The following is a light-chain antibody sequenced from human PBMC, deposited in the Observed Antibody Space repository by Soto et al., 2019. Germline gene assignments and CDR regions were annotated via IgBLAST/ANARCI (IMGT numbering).Light chain of an antibody. J-gene: IGLJ1*01. CDR2: EVS. V-gene: IGLV2-8*01. CDR1: SSDVGKYDY. CDR3: NSYVAGSHV. Sequence: QSVLTQPPSASGSPGQSVTISCTGTSSDVGKYDYVSWFQHHPGKAPKLIIYEVSKRPSGVPDRFSGSKSGSTASLTVSGLQTEDEADYYCNSYVAGSHVFGTGTKGTVL.